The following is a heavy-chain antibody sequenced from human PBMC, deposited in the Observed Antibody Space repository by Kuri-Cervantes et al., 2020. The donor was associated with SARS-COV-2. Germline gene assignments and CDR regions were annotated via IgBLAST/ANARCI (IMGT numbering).Heavy chain of an antibody. V-gene: IGHV4-59*08. J-gene: IGHJ4*02. CDR1: GGSISSHY. D-gene: IGHD5-12*01. CDR2: IYYSGST. CDR3: ARHKVATIEEYYFDY. Sequence: SETLSLTCTVSGGSISSHYWSWIRQPPGKGLEWIGYIYYSGSTNYNPSLKSRVTISVDTSKNQFSLKLSSVTAADTAVYYCARHKVATIEEYYFDYWGQGTLVTVSS.